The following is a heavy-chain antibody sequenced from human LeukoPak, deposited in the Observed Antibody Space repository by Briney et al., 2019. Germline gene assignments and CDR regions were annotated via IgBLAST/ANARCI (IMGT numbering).Heavy chain of an antibody. CDR3: AREVRDDYGDYDGFDI. J-gene: IGHJ3*02. CDR2: IKQDGSEK. Sequence: GGSLRLSCTASGFTFSSYWMSWVRQAPGKGLEWVANIKQDGSEKYYVDSVKGRFTISGDNAKNSLYLQMNSLRAEDTAVYYCAREVRDDYGDYDGFDIWGQGTMVTVSS. CDR1: GFTFSSYW. D-gene: IGHD4-17*01. V-gene: IGHV3-7*01.